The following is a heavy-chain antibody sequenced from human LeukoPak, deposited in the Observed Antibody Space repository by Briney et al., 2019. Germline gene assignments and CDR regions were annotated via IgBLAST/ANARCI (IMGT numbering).Heavy chain of an antibody. J-gene: IGHJ4*02. CDR1: GYRFTTYG. CDR2: ISAYSGNT. V-gene: IGHV1-18*01. D-gene: IGHD3-3*01. CDR3: ARAPDDYDFWSGPFDY. Sequence: GASVKVSCKASGYRFTTYGISWVRQAPGQGLEWMGWISAYSGNTNYAQNLQGRVTMTTDTSTSTAYMELRSLRSDDTAVYYCARAPDDYDFWSGPFDYWGRGTLVTVSS.